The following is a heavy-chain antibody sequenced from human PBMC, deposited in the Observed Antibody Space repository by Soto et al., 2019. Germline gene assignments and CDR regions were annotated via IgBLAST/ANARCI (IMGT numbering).Heavy chain of an antibody. CDR3: ARGHYYDSYAIDF. CDR2: ISDYNGNT. J-gene: IGHJ6*02. CDR1: GYTLTSYG. V-gene: IGHV1-18*01. D-gene: IGHD3-22*01. Sequence: QVQLVQSGAEVKKPGASVKVSCKASGYTLTSYGISWVRHSPGQGLEWMGWISDYNGNTNYAQKLQGRVTMTTDTSTCTAYMELRSLRSDCTAVYYCARGHYYDSYAIDFWGQGTAVTVSS.